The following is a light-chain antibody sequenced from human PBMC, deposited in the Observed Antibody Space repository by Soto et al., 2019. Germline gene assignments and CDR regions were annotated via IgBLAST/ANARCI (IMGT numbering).Light chain of an antibody. CDR3: QQYNNWPLFT. V-gene: IGKV3-15*01. CDR2: GAS. CDR1: QSVSSN. Sequence: EIVMTQSPATLSVSPGERATLSCRASQSVSSNLAWYQQKPGQAPRLLIYGASTRATDIPGRFSGSGSGTECTLTISRLQSEDFAVYYCQQYNNWPLFTFGPGTKVDIK. J-gene: IGKJ3*01.